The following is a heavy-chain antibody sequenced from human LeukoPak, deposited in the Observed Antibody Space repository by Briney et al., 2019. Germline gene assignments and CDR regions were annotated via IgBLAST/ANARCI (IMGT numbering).Heavy chain of an antibody. J-gene: IGHJ4*02. CDR2: IKQDGSKK. Sequence: GGSLRLSCLASGFPFSSYWMTWVRQAPGKGLEWVANIKQDGSKKSYVDSVKGRFTISRDNAKNSLYLQMNSLRAEDTAIYYCTRVGYIDEGIDYWGQGTLVTVSS. D-gene: IGHD5-24*01. V-gene: IGHV3-7*04. CDR1: GFPFSSYW. CDR3: TRVGYIDEGIDY.